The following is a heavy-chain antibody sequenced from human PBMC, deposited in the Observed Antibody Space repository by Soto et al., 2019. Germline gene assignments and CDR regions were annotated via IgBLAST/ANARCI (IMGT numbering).Heavy chain of an antibody. CDR1: GYTFTSYG. Sequence: QVQLVQSGAEVKKPGASVKVSCKASGYTFTSYGISWVRQAPGQGLEWMGWISAYNGNTNYAQKLQGRGTMTTDTSTSTAYMELRSLRSDDTAVYYCARHSLSYWYGGYFDYWGQGTLVTVSS. V-gene: IGHV1-18*01. J-gene: IGHJ4*02. CDR3: ARHSLSYWYGGYFDY. D-gene: IGHD6-13*01. CDR2: ISAYNGNT.